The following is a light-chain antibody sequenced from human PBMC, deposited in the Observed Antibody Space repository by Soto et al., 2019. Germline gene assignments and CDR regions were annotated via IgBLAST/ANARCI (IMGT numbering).Light chain of an antibody. Sequence: QSALTQPASVSGSPGQSITISCTGTSSDVGSYNLVSWYQQLPGKAPKLIIYEVNERPSGISDRFSGSKSGNTASLTISGLRGEREADYYCCSYVGSSMFMFGGGTKLTVL. V-gene: IGLV2-23*02. CDR2: EVN. CDR3: CSYVGSSMFM. CDR1: SSDVGSYNL. J-gene: IGLJ3*02.